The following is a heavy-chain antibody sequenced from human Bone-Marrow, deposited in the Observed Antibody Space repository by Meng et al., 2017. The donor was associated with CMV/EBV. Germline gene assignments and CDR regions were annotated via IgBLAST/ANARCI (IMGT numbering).Heavy chain of an antibody. CDR1: GYTFTSYD. D-gene: IGHD2-2*01. V-gene: IGHV1-8*01. CDR2: MNPNSGNT. CDR3: AKGLRRCSSTNCYPRFGP. J-gene: IGHJ5*02. Sequence: ASVKVSCKTSGYTFTSYDINWVRQATGQGLEWMGWMNPNSGNTGYAQKFQGRVTMTRDTSIDTAYMELHSLTSADTAIYYCAKGLRRCSSTNCYPRFGPWGQGTLGTVS.